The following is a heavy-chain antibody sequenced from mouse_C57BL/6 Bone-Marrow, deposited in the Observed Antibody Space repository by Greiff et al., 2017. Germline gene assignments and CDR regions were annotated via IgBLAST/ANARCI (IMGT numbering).Heavy chain of an antibody. J-gene: IGHJ3*01. D-gene: IGHD1-1*01. CDR2: ISYSGST. Sequence: EVMLVESGPGMVKPSQSLSLTCTVTGYSITSGYDWHWIRHFPGNKLEWMGYISYSGSTNYNPSLKSRISITHDTSKNHFFLKLNSVTTEDTATYYCARGDYYGSSWFAYWGQGTLVTVSA. CDR1: GYSITSGYD. V-gene: IGHV3-1*01. CDR3: ARGDYYGSSWFAY.